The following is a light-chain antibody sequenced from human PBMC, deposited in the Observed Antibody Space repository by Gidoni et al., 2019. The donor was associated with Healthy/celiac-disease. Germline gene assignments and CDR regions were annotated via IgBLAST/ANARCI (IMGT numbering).Light chain of an antibody. V-gene: IGKV1-NL1*01. Sequence: DIQMTQSPSSLSASVGDRVTITCRASQGISNSLAWYQQKPGKAPKLLLYAASRLESGVPSRFSGSGSGTDYTLTISSLQPEDFATYYCQQYYSTPIFGGXTKVEIK. CDR3: QQYYSTPI. J-gene: IGKJ4*01. CDR1: QGISNS. CDR2: AAS.